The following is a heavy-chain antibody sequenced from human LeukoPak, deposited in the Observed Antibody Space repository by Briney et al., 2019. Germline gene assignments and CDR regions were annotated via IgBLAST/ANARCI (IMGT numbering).Heavy chain of an antibody. CDR2: MNPNSGNT. Sequence: ASVKGSCEAPRYTFTSDVIKSVRHAPGQRVEWMGWMNPNSGNTGYAQNIQGRVTMTRNTSISTDYMELSSLRSEDTAVYYCARVTVELLWFGELLYYGMDVWGQGTTVTVSS. D-gene: IGHD3-10*01. CDR1: RYTFTSDV. V-gene: IGHV1-8*01. J-gene: IGHJ6*02. CDR3: ARVTVELLWFGELLYYGMDV.